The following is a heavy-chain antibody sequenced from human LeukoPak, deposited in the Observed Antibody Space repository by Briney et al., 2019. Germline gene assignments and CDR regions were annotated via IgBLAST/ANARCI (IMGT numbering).Heavy chain of an antibody. J-gene: IGHJ4*02. D-gene: IGHD3-16*02. Sequence: SETLSLTCAVYVGSFSGYQWSWIRQPPGKELEWIGEINDSGNTNYKSSLKSRVTISADRSKNQFSLKMTSVTAADTAVYYCARQGQISAFDIWGQGNLVIVSS. V-gene: IGHV4-34*01. CDR2: INDSGNT. CDR3: ARQGQISAFDI. CDR1: VGSFSGYQ.